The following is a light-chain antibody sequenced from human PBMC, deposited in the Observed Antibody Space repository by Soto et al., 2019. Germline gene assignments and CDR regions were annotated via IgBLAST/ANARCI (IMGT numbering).Light chain of an antibody. V-gene: IGLV1-40*01. CDR3: QSYDSSLGGRV. CDR2: GNI. J-gene: IGLJ3*02. CDR1: SSNIGAGHD. Sequence: QSALTQPPSVSGAPGQRVTISCSGSSSNIGAGHDVHWYQQLPGTAPKLLIYGNINRPSGVPDRFSGSKSGTSASLAITGLKAEDEADYYCQSYDSSLGGRVFGGGTKLTVL.